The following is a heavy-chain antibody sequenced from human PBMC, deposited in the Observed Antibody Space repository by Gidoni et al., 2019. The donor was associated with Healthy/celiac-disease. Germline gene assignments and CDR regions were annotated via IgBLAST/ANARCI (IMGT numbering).Heavy chain of an antibody. CDR2: ISAYNGNT. CDR3: ARDTVRYDILTGYPHYYYYDGMDV. J-gene: IGHJ6*02. CDR1: GYTFTSSG. Sequence: QVQLVQSGAEVKKPGASVTVSCKASGYTFTSSGISWVRQAPGQGLEWMGWISAYNGNTNYAKKLQGRVTMTTDTSTSTAYMELRSLRSDDTAVYYCARDTVRYDILTGYPHYYYYDGMDVWGQGTTVTVSS. D-gene: IGHD3-9*01. V-gene: IGHV1-18*01.